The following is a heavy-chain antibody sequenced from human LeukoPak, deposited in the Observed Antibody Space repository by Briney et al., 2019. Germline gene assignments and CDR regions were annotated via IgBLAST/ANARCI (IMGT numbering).Heavy chain of an antibody. J-gene: IGHJ2*01. CDR3: ARHAYNWNFLWYFDL. CDR1: GYTFTSYD. Sequence: ASVKVSCKASGYTFTSYDINWVRQATGQGLEWMGWMNPNSGNTGYAQKFQGRVTMTRNTSISTAYMELSSVTAADTAVYYCARHAYNWNFLWYFDLWGRGTLVTVSS. V-gene: IGHV1-8*01. D-gene: IGHD1-7*01. CDR2: MNPNSGNT.